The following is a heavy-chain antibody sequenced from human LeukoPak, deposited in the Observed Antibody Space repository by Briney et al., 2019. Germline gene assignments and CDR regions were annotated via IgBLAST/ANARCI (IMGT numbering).Heavy chain of an antibody. V-gene: IGHV4-59*08. Sequence: PSETLSLTCTVSGGSSSSYYWSWIRQRPGKGLEWIGYIYYSGSTNYNPSLKSRVTISVDTSKNQFSLKLSSVTAADTAVYYCAKHGYELDAFDIWGQGTMVTVSS. J-gene: IGHJ3*02. CDR1: GGSSSSYY. D-gene: IGHD2-2*03. CDR2: IYYSGST. CDR3: AKHGYELDAFDI.